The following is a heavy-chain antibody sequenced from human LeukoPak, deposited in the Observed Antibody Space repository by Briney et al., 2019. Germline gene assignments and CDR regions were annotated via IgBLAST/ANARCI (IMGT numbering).Heavy chain of an antibody. D-gene: IGHD2-2*01. Sequence: GGSLRLSCAASGFTFSNYAMRWVRQAPGKGLEWVSGISGSGDSTYYANSVKGRFTISRDNSKNMLYLQMGSLRAEDTAVYYCARARLASYYFDCWGQGTLVTVSS. CDR2: ISGSGDST. V-gene: IGHV3-23*01. CDR3: ARARLASYYFDC. CDR1: GFTFSNYA. J-gene: IGHJ4*02.